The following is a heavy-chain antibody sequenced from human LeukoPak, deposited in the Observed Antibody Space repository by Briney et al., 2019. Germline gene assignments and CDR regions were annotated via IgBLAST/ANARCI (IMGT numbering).Heavy chain of an antibody. CDR1: GFIFSSYG. V-gene: IGHV3-30*02. Sequence: GGSLRLSCAASGFIFSSYGMHWVRQAPGKGLEWVAFIRYDGSNKYYADSVKGRFTISRDNSKNTLYLQMNSLRAEDTAVYYCAKDSSSGCGGDCYGVLDYWGQGTLVTVSS. CDR3: AKDSSSGCGGDCYGVLDY. J-gene: IGHJ4*02. D-gene: IGHD2-21*01. CDR2: IRYDGSNK.